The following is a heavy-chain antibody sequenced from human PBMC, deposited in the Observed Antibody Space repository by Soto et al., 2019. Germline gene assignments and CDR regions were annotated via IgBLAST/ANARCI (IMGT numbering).Heavy chain of an antibody. D-gene: IGHD4-4*01. CDR1: AFPFENYA. Sequence: LRLACAASAFPFENYAMHWVRQAPGKGLEWVSGISWHGGNIGYADSVRGRFTISRDIAKNSLYLQMNSLRPEDTGLYYCAKDKLYSNYDHQFDYWGQGTLVTVSS. J-gene: IGHJ4*02. V-gene: IGHV3-9*01. CDR3: AKDKLYSNYDHQFDY. CDR2: ISWHGGNI.